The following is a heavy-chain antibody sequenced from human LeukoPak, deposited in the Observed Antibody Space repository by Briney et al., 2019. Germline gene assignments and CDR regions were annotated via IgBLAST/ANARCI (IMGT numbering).Heavy chain of an antibody. CDR2: INPNSGGT. Sequence: ASVKVSCKASGYTFTGYYMHWVRQAPGQGLEWMGRINPNSGGTNYAQKFQGRVTMTRDTSISTAYMELSRLSSDDTAVYYCARVGYSYGYDFDYWGQGTLVTVSS. CDR1: GYTFTGYY. CDR3: ARVGYSYGYDFDY. V-gene: IGHV1-2*06. J-gene: IGHJ4*02. D-gene: IGHD5-18*01.